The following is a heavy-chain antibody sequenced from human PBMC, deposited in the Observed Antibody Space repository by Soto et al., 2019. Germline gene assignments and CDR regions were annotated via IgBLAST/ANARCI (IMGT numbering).Heavy chain of an antibody. J-gene: IGHJ3*02. CDR1: GYTFTSYG. V-gene: IGHV1-18*01. Sequence: ASVKVSCKASGYTFTSYGISWVRQAPGQGLEWMGWISAYNGNTNYAQKLQGRVTMTTDTSTSTAYMELRSLRSDDTAVYYCARQDIYSGYDLNAFDIWGQGTMVTVSS. CDR3: ARQDIYSGYDLNAFDI. CDR2: ISAYNGNT. D-gene: IGHD5-12*01.